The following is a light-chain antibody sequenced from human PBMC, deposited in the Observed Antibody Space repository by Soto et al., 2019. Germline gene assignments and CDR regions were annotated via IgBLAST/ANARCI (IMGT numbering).Light chain of an antibody. J-gene: IGKJ1*01. V-gene: IGKV1-5*01. CDR2: AAS. Sequence: DMKLTQSHSTLSAFVGDRVTLTCLASHSISSWLAWYQQKPGKAPNLLIYAASTLESGVPSRFSGSGSGTEFTLTISSLQPDDFATYYCQQYNSYWTFGQGTKVDIK. CDR3: QQYNSYWT. CDR1: HSISSW.